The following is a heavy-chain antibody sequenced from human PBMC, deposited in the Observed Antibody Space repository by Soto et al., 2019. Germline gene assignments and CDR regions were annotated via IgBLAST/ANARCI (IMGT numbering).Heavy chain of an antibody. CDR1: GFTFSSYA. CDR2: ISYDGSNK. V-gene: IGHV3-30-3*01. CDR3: ARDHHDILTGYYYGMDV. J-gene: IGHJ6*02. D-gene: IGHD3-9*01. Sequence: SGGSLRVSCAASGFTFSSYAMHWVRQAPGKGLEWVAVISYDGSNKYYADSVKGRFTISRDNSKNTLYLQMNSLRAEDTAVYYCARDHHDILTGYYYGMDVWGQGTTVTVSS.